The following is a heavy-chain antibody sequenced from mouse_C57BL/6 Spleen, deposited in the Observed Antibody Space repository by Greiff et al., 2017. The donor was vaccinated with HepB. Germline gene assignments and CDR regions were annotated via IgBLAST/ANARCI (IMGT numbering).Heavy chain of an antibody. Sequence: QVQLQQSGAELVRPGTSVKMSCKASGYTFTNYWIGWAKQRPGHGLEWIGDIYPGGGYTNYNEKFKGKATLTADKSSSTAYMQFSSLTSEDSAIYDCARRDTTVVEYFDVWGTGTTVTVSS. D-gene: IGHD1-1*01. CDR3: ARRDTTVVEYFDV. J-gene: IGHJ1*03. CDR1: GYTFTNYW. CDR2: IYPGGGYT. V-gene: IGHV1-63*01.